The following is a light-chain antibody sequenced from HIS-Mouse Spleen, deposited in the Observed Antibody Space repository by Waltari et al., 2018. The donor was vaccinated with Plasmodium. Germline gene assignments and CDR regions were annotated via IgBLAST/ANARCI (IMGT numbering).Light chain of an antibody. V-gene: IGLV3-19*01. CDR2: GKN. CDR1: SLRSYY. J-gene: IGLJ3*02. CDR3: NSRDSSGNHWV. Sequence: SSELTQDPAVSVALGQTVRITCQGDSLRSYYASWYQQKPGQAPVLVIYGKNNRPSGIPDRFSGSSSGNTASLTITGAQAEHEADYYCNSRDSSGNHWVFGGGTKLTVL.